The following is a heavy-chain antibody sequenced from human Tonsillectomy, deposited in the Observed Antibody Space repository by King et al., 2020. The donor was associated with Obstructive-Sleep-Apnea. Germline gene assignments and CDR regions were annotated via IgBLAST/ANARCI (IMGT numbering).Heavy chain of an antibody. Sequence: QLVQSGAEVKKPGESLKISCRGTGDSFSTYWIGWVRQMPGKGLEWMGIISPGDSDTTYSPSFQGQVTISVDKSITTAYLQWSSLKASDTAMYYCASYYYESSGQNWFDPWGQGTLVTVSA. CDR1: GDSFSTYW. V-gene: IGHV5-51*01. CDR2: ISPGDSDT. D-gene: IGHD3-22*01. J-gene: IGHJ5*02. CDR3: ASYYYESSGQNWFDP.